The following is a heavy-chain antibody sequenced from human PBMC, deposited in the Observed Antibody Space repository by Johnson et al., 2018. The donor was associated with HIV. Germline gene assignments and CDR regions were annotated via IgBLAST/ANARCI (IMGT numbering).Heavy chain of an antibody. D-gene: IGHD1-14*01. CDR1: GFTVSTNY. J-gene: IGHJ3*02. CDR3: ARENWNHAGAFDI. V-gene: IGHV3-66*02. Sequence: VQLVESGGGLVQPGGSLRLSCAVSGFTVSTNYMSWVRQTPVKGLEWVSVIYSGGSGGSTYYVDSVKGRFTISRDNSKNTLYLQMNSLRTEDMTVYYCARENWNHAGAFDIWGQGTMVTVSS. CDR2: IYSGGSGGST.